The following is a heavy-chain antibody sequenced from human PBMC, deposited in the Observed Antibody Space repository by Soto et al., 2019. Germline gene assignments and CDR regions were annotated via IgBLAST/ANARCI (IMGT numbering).Heavy chain of an antibody. CDR1: GGTFSSYA. CDR3: ARDRGYYYGSGEDP. J-gene: IGHJ5*02. D-gene: IGHD3-10*01. Sequence: QVQLVQSGAEVKKPGSSVKVSCKASGGTFSSYAISWVRQAPGQGLEWMGGIIPIFGTANYAQKLQGRVTMTTDTSTSTAYMELRSLRSDDTAVYYCARDRGYYYGSGEDPWGQGTLVTVSS. V-gene: IGHV1-69*06. CDR2: IIPIFGTA.